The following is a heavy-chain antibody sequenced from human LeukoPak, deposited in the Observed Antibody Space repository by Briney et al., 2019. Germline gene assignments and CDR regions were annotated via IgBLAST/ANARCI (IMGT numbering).Heavy chain of an antibody. J-gene: IGHJ4*02. D-gene: IGHD6-19*01. Sequence: SETLSLTCTVSGGSISSSSSYWGWIRQPPGKGLEWIGSIYYTGSTYYNPSLKSRVTISVDTSKNQFSLKLSSVTASDTAIYYCGRHRGGAVAGTAMFDYWGQGTLVTVSS. CDR3: GRHRGGAVAGTAMFDY. V-gene: IGHV4-39*01. CDR1: GGSISSSSSY. CDR2: IYYTGST.